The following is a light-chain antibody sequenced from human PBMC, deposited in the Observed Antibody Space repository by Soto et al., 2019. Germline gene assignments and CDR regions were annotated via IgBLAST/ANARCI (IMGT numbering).Light chain of an antibody. Sequence: EIVLTQSPAILSVSPGERATLSCRASQSISRSLAWYQQKPGQAPRLLISDASTRATGIPARFSGSGSGTDFTLTISSLEPEDFAVYYCQQRSNWQITFGQGTRLEIK. CDR2: DAS. J-gene: IGKJ5*01. CDR3: QQRSNWQIT. CDR1: QSISRS. V-gene: IGKV3D-11*02.